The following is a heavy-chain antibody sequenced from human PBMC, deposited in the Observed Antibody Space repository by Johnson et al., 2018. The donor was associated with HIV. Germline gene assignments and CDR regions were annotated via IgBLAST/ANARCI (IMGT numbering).Heavy chain of an antibody. Sequence: VQLVEPGGGLVKPGASLRLSSAASGFTFSNARMSWVRQAPGKGLEWVGRIKSKPAGGTTDYAAPVNGRLTISSDDSKNTLYLQLNSRKTEDTAVYYCTTEAYSSSSAAFDIWGQGTMVTVSS. CDR2: IKSKPAGGTT. V-gene: IGHV3-15*01. CDR1: GFTFSNAR. D-gene: IGHD6-6*01. CDR3: TTEAYSSSSAAFDI. J-gene: IGHJ3*02.